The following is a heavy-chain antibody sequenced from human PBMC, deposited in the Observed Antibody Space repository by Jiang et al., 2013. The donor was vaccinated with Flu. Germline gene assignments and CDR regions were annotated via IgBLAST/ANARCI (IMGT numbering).Heavy chain of an antibody. CDR3: ARGLAVGEH. CDR2: TYYKSRWYN. Sequence: QTLSLTCAISGDSVSSNSAAWNWIRQSPSRGLEWLGRTYYKSRWYNDYAPSVKGRITINPDTSKNQFSLHLNSVTPEDTAIYYCARGLAVGEHWGQGTLVTVSS. V-gene: IGHV6-1*01. J-gene: IGHJ1*01. CDR1: GDSVSSNSAA. D-gene: IGHD6-19*01.